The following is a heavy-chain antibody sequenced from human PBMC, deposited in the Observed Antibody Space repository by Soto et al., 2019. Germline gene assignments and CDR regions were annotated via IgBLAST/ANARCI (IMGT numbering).Heavy chain of an antibody. CDR2: VSGSGGSK. CDR1: GFDFSSQV. Sequence: EVQLFESGGGLVQPGESLRLSCVGSGFDFSSQVMSWVLQAPGKWLEWVSSVSGSGGSKHFPDFLKGRFSSTRDNSKDALSLEMSSLRVEDTAVYYCVKDLPLWSGYSGTENHWGQGTLVTVSS. V-gene: IGHV3-23*01. J-gene: IGHJ5*02. D-gene: IGHD3-3*01. CDR3: VKDLPLWSGYSGTENH.